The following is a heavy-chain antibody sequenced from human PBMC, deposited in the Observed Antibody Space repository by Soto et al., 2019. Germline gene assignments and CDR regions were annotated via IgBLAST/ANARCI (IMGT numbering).Heavy chain of an antibody. J-gene: IGHJ6*03. CDR1: GFTFSSYG. D-gene: IGHD3-3*01. V-gene: IGHV3-33*01. CDR3: ARDGGVRTIFGVVNYYYYMDV. CDR2: IWYDGGNK. Sequence: GSLRLSCAASGFTFSSYGMHWVRQAPGKGLEWVAVIWYDGGNKYYADSVKGRFTISRDNSKNTLYLQMNSLRAEDTAVYYCARDGGVRTIFGVVNYYYYMDVWGKGTTVTVSS.